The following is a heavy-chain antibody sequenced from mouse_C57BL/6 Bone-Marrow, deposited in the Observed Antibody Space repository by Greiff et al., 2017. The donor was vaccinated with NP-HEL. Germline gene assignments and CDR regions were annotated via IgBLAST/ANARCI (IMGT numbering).Heavy chain of an antibody. V-gene: IGHV5-15*01. CDR1: GFTFSDYG. Sequence: EVKLMESGGGLVQPGGSLKLSCAASGFTFSDYGMAWVRQAPRKGPGWVAFISNLAYSIYYADTVTGRFTISRENAKNTLYLEMSSLRSEDTAMYYCARHWDYGSFAYWGKGTLVTVSA. CDR2: ISNLAYSI. CDR3: ARHWDYGSFAY. J-gene: IGHJ3*01. D-gene: IGHD1-1*01.